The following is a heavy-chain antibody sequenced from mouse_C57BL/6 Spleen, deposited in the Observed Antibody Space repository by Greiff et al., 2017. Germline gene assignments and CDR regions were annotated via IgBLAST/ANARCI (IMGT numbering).Heavy chain of an antibody. CDR3: ARDYGNYGDAMDY. CDR2: IDPSDSET. J-gene: IGHJ4*01. Sequence: QVQLQQPGAELVRPGSSVKLSCKASGYTFTSYWMHWVKQRPIQGLEWIGNIDPSDSETHYNQKFKDKATLTVDKSSSTAYMQLSSLTSEDSAVYYWARDYGNYGDAMDYWGQGTSVTVSS. V-gene: IGHV1-52*01. CDR1: GYTFTSYW. D-gene: IGHD2-1*01.